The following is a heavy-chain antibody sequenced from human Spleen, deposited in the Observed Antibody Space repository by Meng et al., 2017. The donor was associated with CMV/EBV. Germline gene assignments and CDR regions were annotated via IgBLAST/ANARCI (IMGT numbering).Heavy chain of an antibody. CDR3: ARGPSSSSYSWFDP. CDR2: INHSGST. V-gene: IGHV4-34*01. Sequence: YVGSLSGYYWSWLRQPPGKGLEWIGEINHSGSTNYNPSLKSRVTISVNTSKNQFSLKLSSVTAADTAVYYCARGPSSSSYSWFDPWGQGTLVTVSS. D-gene: IGHD6-6*01. J-gene: IGHJ5*02. CDR1: VGSLSGYY.